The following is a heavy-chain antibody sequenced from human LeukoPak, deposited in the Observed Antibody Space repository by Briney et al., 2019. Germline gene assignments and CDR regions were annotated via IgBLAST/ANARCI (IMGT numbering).Heavy chain of an antibody. J-gene: IGHJ4*02. V-gene: IGHV1-2*02. CDR3: ARDLSVDTAMVVDY. CDR1: GYTFTGYY. D-gene: IGHD5-18*01. CDR2: INPNSGGT. Sequence: ASVKVSCKASGYTFTGYYMHWVRQAPGQGLEWMGWINPNSGGTNYAQKFQGRVTMTRDTSISTAYMELSRLRSDDTAVYYCARDLSVDTAMVVDYWGQGTLVTVSS.